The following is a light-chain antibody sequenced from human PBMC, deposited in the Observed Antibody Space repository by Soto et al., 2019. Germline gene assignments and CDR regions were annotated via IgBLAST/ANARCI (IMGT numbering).Light chain of an antibody. V-gene: IGKV3-15*01. CDR2: GAS. Sequence: EIVMTQSPATLSVSPGERATLSCRASQSVSSNLAWYQQKPGQAPRLLIYGASTRATGIPARFSGSGSGTEFTLTISSLQSKDFAVYYCQQYRTFGHGTKVEIK. CDR1: QSVSSN. J-gene: IGKJ1*01. CDR3: QQYRT.